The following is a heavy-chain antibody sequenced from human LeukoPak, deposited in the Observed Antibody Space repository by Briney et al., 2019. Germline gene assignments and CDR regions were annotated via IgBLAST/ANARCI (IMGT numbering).Heavy chain of an antibody. V-gene: IGHV4-34*01. CDR3: ATRSSTLAAARCFDD. D-gene: IGHD6-6*01. CDR2: IDHRGSS. CDR1: GESFSAYF. Sequence: AETLSLTCAVHGESFSAYFWSWIRHVPGKGLEWIGEIDHRGSSNYNPPLKCRATISVDTSKNHFSLSLTSVSAADTAVYYCATRSSTLAAARCFDDWGQGTVVTVSS. J-gene: IGHJ4*03.